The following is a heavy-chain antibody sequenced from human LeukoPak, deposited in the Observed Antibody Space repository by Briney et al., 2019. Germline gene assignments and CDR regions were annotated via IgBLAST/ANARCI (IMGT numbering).Heavy chain of an antibody. Sequence: GGSLRLSCAASGFTFTNAWMNWVRQAPGKGLEWVARIKPKADGETTDHAAAVKGRFTISRDDSKNTLYLQMNSLKTEDTSVYYCTTNCGGDCYSSLGYWGQGTLVTVSS. CDR2: IKPKADGETT. V-gene: IGHV3-15*01. D-gene: IGHD2-21*02. CDR3: TTNCGGDCYSSLGY. CDR1: GFTFTNAW. J-gene: IGHJ4*02.